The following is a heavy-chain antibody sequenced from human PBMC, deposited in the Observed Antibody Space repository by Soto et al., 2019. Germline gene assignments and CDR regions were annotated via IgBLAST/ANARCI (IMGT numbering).Heavy chain of an antibody. CDR3: ARVTPAAIPDAFDI. D-gene: IGHD2-2*01. CDR2: ISAYNGNT. Sequence: SVKVSCKASGYTFTSYGISWVRQAPGQGLEWMGWISAYNGNTNYAQKLQGRVTMTTDTSTSTAYMELRSLRSDDTAVYYCARVTPAAIPDAFDIWGQGTMVTVSS. J-gene: IGHJ3*02. CDR1: GYTFTSYG. V-gene: IGHV1-18*01.